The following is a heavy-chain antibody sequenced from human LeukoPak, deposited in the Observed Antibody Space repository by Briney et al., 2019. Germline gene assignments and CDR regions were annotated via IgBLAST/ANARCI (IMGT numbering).Heavy chain of an antibody. J-gene: IGHJ6*02. CDR2: INPNSGGT. CDR3: ARSTLGGYDYGYYYGMDV. Sequence: ASVKVSCKASGYTFTGYYMHWVRQAPGQGLEWMGWINPNSGGTNYAQKFQGWVTMTRDTSISTAYMELSRLRSDDTAVYYCARSTLGGYDYGYYYGMDVWGQGTTVTVSS. CDR1: GYTFTGYY. D-gene: IGHD5-12*01. V-gene: IGHV1-2*04.